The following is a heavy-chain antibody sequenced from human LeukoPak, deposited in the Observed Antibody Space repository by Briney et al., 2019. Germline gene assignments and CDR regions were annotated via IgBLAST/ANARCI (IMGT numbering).Heavy chain of an antibody. CDR1: GYTFTSYY. J-gene: IGHJ5*02. CDR2: INPSGGST. Sequence: ASVKVSCKASGYTFTSYYMHWVRQAPGQGREWMGIINPSGGSTSYAQKFQGRVTMTRDTSTSTVYMELSSLRSEDTAVYYCARDHYGSGSYVFWFDPWGQGTLVTVSS. D-gene: IGHD3-10*01. V-gene: IGHV1-46*01. CDR3: ARDHYGSGSYVFWFDP.